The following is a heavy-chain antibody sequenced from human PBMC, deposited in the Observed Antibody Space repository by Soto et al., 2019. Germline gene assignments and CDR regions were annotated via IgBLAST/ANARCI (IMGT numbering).Heavy chain of an antibody. V-gene: IGHV3-30*18. J-gene: IGHJ6*02. CDR1: GFTFSSYG. CDR3: AKVHEPVLRYFDWLGDYGMDV. D-gene: IGHD3-9*01. CDR2: ISYDGSNK. Sequence: GGSLRLSCAASGFTFSSYGMHWVRQAPGKGLEWVAVISYDGSNKYYADSVKGRFTISRDNSKNTLYLQMNSLRAEDTAVYYCAKVHEPVLRYFDWLGDYGMDVWGQGTTVTVSS.